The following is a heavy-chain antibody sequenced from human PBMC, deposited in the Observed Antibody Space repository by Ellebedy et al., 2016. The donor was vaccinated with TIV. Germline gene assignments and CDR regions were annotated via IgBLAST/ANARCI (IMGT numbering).Heavy chain of an antibody. CDR1: EFTITNYA. J-gene: IGHJ4*02. V-gene: IGHV3-23*01. CDR2: ITVSGA. CDR3: ARGLRSGGYTYTALDY. Sequence: GESLKISCAASEFTITNYAMNWVRQAPGKRLDWVSVITVSGAYYANSVQGRFTISRDNSKNTLYLQMNSLTAEDTAVYYCARGLRSGGYTYTALDYWGQGTLVTVSS. D-gene: IGHD5-18*01.